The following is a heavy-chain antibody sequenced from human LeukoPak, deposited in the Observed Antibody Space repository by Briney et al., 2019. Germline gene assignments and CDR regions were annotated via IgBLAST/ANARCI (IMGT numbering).Heavy chain of an antibody. J-gene: IGHJ5*02. CDR2: INPSGGST. D-gene: IGHD1-26*01. Sequence: ASVKVSCKASGYTYTSYYMHWVRQAAGQWLELMGIINPSGGSTSYAQKFQGRVTMTRDTSTSTVYMELSSLRSEDTAVYYCASIPMWEPRPSWFDPWGQGTLVTVSS. CDR1: GYTYTSYY. CDR3: ASIPMWEPRPSWFDP. V-gene: IGHV1-46*01.